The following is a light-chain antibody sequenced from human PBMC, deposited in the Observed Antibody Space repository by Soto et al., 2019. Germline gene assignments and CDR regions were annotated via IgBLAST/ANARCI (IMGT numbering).Light chain of an antibody. J-gene: IGKJ5*01. V-gene: IGKV3-11*01. Sequence: PATLSLSPGERATLFCRANRVVSSYFAWHQQTPGPARNLLTYDASNGATSIPARFSGSGSGTDFTLTISLLEAEDVALYCCQQPTYRPLTFGQGTRLEN. CDR2: DAS. CDR1: RVVSSY. CDR3: QQPTYRPLT.